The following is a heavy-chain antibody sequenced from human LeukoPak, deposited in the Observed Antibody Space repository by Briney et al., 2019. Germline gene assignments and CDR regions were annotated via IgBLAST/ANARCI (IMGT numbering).Heavy chain of an antibody. CDR3: ARETSQKGAHYMDV. D-gene: IGHD3-16*01. V-gene: IGHV4-61*01. Sequence: KSSETLSLTCTVSGGSISSSSYYWGWIRQPPGKGLEWIGYIYYSGSTNYNPSLKSRVTISVDTSKNQFSLKLSSVTAADTAVYYCARETSQKGAHYMDVWGKGTTVTISS. CDR2: IYYSGST. CDR1: GGSISSSSYY. J-gene: IGHJ6*03.